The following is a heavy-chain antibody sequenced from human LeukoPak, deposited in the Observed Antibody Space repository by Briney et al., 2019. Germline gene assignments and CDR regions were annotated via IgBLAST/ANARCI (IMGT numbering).Heavy chain of an antibody. D-gene: IGHD1-26*01. CDR2: INPNSGAT. Sequence: ASVKVSCKASGYSFTGYYIHWVRQAPGQGLECMGRINPNSGATNYVQKFQGRVTMTRDTSVNTVYMELSGLTSVDTAVYYCARDRGTYLGYFQHWGQGTLVTVSS. CDR3: ARDRGTYLGYFQH. CDR1: GYSFTGYY. J-gene: IGHJ1*01. V-gene: IGHV1-2*06.